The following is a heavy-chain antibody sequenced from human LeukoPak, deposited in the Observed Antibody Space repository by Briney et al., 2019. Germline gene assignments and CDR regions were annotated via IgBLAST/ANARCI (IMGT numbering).Heavy chain of an antibody. D-gene: IGHD6-13*01. CDR3: ARGRRRYSGSWLYYYYYYMDV. V-gene: IGHV1-8*03. J-gene: IGHJ6*03. CDR1: GHTFTSYD. Sequence: GASVKVSCKASGHTFTSYDINWVRQATGQGLEWMGWMNPNSGNTGYAQKFQGRVTITRNTSISTAYMELSSLRSEDTAVYYCARGRRRYSGSWLYYYYYYMDVWGKGTTVTVSS. CDR2: MNPNSGNT.